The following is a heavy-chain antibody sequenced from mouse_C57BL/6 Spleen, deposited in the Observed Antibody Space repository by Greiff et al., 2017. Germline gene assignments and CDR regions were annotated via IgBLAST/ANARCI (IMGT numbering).Heavy chain of an antibody. J-gene: IGHJ3*01. V-gene: IGHV7-1*01. CDR3: ARDDKGSSGFAY. D-gene: IGHD3-1*01. Sequence: EVMLVESGGGLVQSGRSLRLSCATSGFTFSDFYMEWVRQAPGKGLEWIAASRNKANDYTTEYSASVKGRFIVSRDTSQSILYLQMNALRAEDTAIYYCARDDKGSSGFAYWGQGTLVTVSA. CDR1: GFTFSDFY. CDR2: SRNKANDYTT.